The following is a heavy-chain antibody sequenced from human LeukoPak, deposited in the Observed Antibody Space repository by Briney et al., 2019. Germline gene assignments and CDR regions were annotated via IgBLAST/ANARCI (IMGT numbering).Heavy chain of an antibody. CDR1: GATFGNYA. V-gene: IGHV1-69*06. D-gene: IGHD6-13*01. J-gene: IGHJ5*02. Sequence: SVKVSCKASGATFGNYAMTWVRQAPGQGLEWMVRIIPMSGTASYAQKFQGRVTITADRSTSTAYMEVSSLRSEDTAVYYCARSYSSSWNWFDPWGQGTLVTVSS. CDR3: ARSYSSSWNWFDP. CDR2: IIPMSGTA.